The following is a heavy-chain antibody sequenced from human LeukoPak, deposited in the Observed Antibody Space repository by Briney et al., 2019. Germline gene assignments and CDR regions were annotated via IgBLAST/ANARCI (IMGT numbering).Heavy chain of an antibody. V-gene: IGHV1-24*01. D-gene: IGHD5-18*01. CDR1: GYSLTELS. CDR3: ATFNGYRK. Sequence: GSVKVSCKVSGYSLTELSIHWVRQAPGKGLEWMGGFDPEDGETVDAQKFQGRVTMTEDTSTDTAYMELSSLRSEDTAVYYCATFNGYRKWGQGTLVTVSS. CDR2: FDPEDGET. J-gene: IGHJ4*02.